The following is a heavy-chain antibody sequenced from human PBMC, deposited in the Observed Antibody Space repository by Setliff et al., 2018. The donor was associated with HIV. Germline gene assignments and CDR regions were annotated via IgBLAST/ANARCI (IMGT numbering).Heavy chain of an antibody. CDR1: GFTFSTYA. V-gene: IGHV3-23*01. D-gene: IGHD1-26*01. CDR3: AKGSPLVGAIRRFGLTANYFDY. Sequence: PGGSLRLSCAASGFTFSTYAMSWVRQAPGKGLEWVSDISGIGSSTYYADSVKGRFTISRDNSKNTLYLQMNSLRANDTALYYCAKGSPLVGAIRRFGLTANYFDYWGQGTLVTVSS. J-gene: IGHJ4*02. CDR2: ISGIGSST.